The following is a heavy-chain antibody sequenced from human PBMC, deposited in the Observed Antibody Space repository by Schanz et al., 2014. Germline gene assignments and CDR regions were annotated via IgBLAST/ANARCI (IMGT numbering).Heavy chain of an antibody. D-gene: IGHD2-15*01. CDR3: AKARRKSNCSGGRCFHYSYYGMDV. J-gene: IGHJ6*02. CDR1: GFTFSTYA. Sequence: EVQLLDSGGGLVQPGGSLRLSCAASGFTFSTYAMSWVRQAPGKGLEWVSAISGSGGSTYYADSVKGRFTISRDNSKNTLYLQMNSLRAEDTAVYYCAKARRKSNCSGGRCFHYSYYGMDVWGQGTTXTVSS. V-gene: IGHV3-23*01. CDR2: ISGSGGST.